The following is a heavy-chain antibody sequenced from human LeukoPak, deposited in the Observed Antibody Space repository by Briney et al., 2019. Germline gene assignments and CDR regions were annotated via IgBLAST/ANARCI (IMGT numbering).Heavy chain of an antibody. CDR2: ISYSSSYI. CDR3: ARITLQGPYGMDV. J-gene: IGHJ6*02. Sequence: GGSLRHSCVHSGYTFSTDRMDRVRQAPGKGLEWVSSISYSSSYIFYTDSVKGRFTISRDDAKNSLFLQMNSLRAEDTAVYYCARITLQGPYGMDVWGQGTTVTVSS. CDR1: GYTFSTDR. D-gene: IGHD3-16*01. V-gene: IGHV3-21*01.